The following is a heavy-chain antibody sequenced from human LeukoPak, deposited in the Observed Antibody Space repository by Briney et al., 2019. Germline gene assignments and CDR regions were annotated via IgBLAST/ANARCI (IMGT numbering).Heavy chain of an antibody. CDR3: ARDRNYYDSSGLFTPSSVWFDY. D-gene: IGHD3-22*01. CDR2: ISSSGSTI. CDR1: GFTFSSYG. J-gene: IGHJ4*02. V-gene: IGHV3-48*03. Sequence: GGSLRLSCAASGFTFSSYGMNWVRQAPGKGLEWVSYISSSGSTIYYADSVKGRFTISRDNAKNSLYLQMNSLRAEDTAVYYCARDRNYYDSSGLFTPSSVWFDYWGQGTLVTLSS.